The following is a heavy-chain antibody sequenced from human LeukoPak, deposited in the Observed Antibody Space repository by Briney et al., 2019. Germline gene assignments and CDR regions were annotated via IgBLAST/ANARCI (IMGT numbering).Heavy chain of an antibody. V-gene: IGHV3-23*01. CDR1: EFTFSSYA. D-gene: IGHD5-18*01. Sequence: GGSLRLSCAASEFTFSSYAMSWVRQAPGKGLEWVSAISGNGDSTYYADSVKGRFTISRDNSKNTLYLQINSLRAEDTAVYYCAKGIGGYTYGYDYWGQGTLVTVSS. CDR2: ISGNGDST. CDR3: AKGIGGYTYGYDY. J-gene: IGHJ4*02.